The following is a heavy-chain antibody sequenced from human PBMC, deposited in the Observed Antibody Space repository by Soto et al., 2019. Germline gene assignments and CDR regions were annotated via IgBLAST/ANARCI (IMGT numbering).Heavy chain of an antibody. D-gene: IGHD4-17*01. J-gene: IGHJ3*01. Sequence: QPGGSLRLSCAASGFTFSSYGMHGVRQAPGKGLEWVAVISYDGSNKYYADSVKGRFTISRDNSKNTLYLQMNSLRAEDTAVYYCAKDYGGNPPVWGQGTMVTVSS. CDR3: AKDYGGNPPV. CDR2: ISYDGSNK. V-gene: IGHV3-30*18. CDR1: GFTFSSYG.